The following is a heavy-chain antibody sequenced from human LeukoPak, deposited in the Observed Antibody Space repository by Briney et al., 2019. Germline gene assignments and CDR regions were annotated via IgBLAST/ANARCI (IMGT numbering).Heavy chain of an antibody. CDR2: INAGNGNT. CDR1: GYTFTSYA. CDR3: ARAPVQQPALDY. V-gene: IGHV1-3*03. Sequence: ASVKVSCKASGYTFTSYAMHWVRQAPGQRLEGMGWINAGNGNTKYSQEFQGRVTITRDTSASTAYMELSSLRSEDMAVYYCARAPVQQPALDYWGQGTLVTVSS. D-gene: IGHD6-13*01. J-gene: IGHJ4*02.